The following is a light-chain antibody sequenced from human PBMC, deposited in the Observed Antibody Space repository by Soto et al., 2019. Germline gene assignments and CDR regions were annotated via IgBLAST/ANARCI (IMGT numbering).Light chain of an antibody. J-gene: IGKJ2*01. CDR2: DVS. CDR1: QISSTW. CDR3: QQHNS. V-gene: IGKV1-5*01. Sequence: DIQMTQSPSTLSASVGDRVTITCRASQISSTWLAWYQQRPGKAPKLLIHDVSSLQSGVPSRFSGSGSGTEFTRPISSLQPDDFATYYCQQHNSFGQGTKLEIK.